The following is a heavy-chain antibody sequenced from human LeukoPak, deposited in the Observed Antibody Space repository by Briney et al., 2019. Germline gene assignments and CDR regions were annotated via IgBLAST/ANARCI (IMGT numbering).Heavy chain of an antibody. CDR3: ARVLVRGVIHWGVVDY. CDR1: GYTFTGYY. J-gene: IGHJ4*02. D-gene: IGHD3-10*01. CDR2: INPNSGGT. V-gene: IGHV1-2*02. Sequence: GASVKVSCKASGYTFTGYYMHWVRQAPGQGLEWMGWINPNSGGTNYAQKFQGRVTMTRDTSISTAYMELSRLRSDDTAVYYCARVLVRGVIHWGVVDYWGQGTLVTVSS.